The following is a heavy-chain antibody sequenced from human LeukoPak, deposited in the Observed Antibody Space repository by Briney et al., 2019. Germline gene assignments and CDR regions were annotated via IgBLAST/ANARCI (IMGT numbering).Heavy chain of an antibody. V-gene: IGHV1-18*01. D-gene: IGHD1-26*01. CDR1: GYTFTSYG. CDR3: ARGTGTYFQHYFDY. Sequence: ASVKVSCKASGYTFTSYGISWVRQAPGQGLEWMGWISAYNGNTSYAQKLQGRVTMTTDTSTSTAYMELRSLRSDDTAVVYCARGTGTYFQHYFDYWGQGTLVTVSS. J-gene: IGHJ4*02. CDR2: ISAYNGNT.